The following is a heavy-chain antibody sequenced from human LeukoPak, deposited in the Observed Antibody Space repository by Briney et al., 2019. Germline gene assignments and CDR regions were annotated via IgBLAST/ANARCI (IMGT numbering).Heavy chain of an antibody. CDR3: VRHISANTGYFDS. CDR1: GFTVSSNY. J-gene: IGHJ4*02. D-gene: IGHD2-21*01. Sequence: PGGSLRLTCAASGFTVSSNYMSWVRQSPGKGLEWIGSIHYSGSSYYNPSLKSRAAIFVDTSRDQVSMDLSYVTAADTALYYCVRHISANTGYFDSCGQGTLVTVSS. V-gene: IGHV4-59*04. CDR2: IHYSGSS.